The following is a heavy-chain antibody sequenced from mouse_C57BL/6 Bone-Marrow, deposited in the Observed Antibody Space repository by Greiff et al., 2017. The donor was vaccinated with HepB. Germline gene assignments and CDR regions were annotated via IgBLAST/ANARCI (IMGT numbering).Heavy chain of an antibody. D-gene: IGHD1-1*01. J-gene: IGHJ3*01. V-gene: IGHV1-85*01. CDR1: GYTFTSYD. Sequence: LVESGPELVKPGASVKLSCKASGYTFTSYDINWVKQRPGQGLEWIGWIYPRDGSTKYNEKFKGKATLTVDTSSSTAYMELHSLTSEDSAVYFCARGDYYGSSLFAYWGQGTLVTVSA. CDR2: IYPRDGST. CDR3: ARGDYYGSSLFAY.